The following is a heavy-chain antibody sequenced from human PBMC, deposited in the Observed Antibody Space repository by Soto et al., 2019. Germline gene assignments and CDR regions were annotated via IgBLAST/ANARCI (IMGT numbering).Heavy chain of an antibody. J-gene: IGHJ6*02. CDR2: IIPILGIA. V-gene: IGHV1-69*02. Sequence: QVQLVQSGAEVKKPGSSVKVSCKASGGTFSSYTISWVRQAPGQGLEWMGRIIPILGIANYAQKFQGRVTITADKSTSTAYMELSSLRSEDTAVYYCARYWSSTSCPHYYYYYGMDVWGQGTTVTVSS. CDR3: ARYWSSTSCPHYYYYYGMDV. CDR1: GGTFSSYT. D-gene: IGHD2-2*01.